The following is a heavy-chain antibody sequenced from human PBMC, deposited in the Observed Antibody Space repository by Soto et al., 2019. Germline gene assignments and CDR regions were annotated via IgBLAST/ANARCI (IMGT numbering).Heavy chain of an antibody. V-gene: IGHV4-31*03. CDR1: GGSISSGGYY. Sequence: PSETLSLTCTVSGGSISSGGYYWSWIRQHPGKGLEWVGYIYFTGTTYYNPSLTSRLTISLDTAENQFSLSLSSVTAADTAVYYCARGNYYYDNNGYYRGGVFDYWGQGALVTVSS. CDR3: ARGNYYYDNNGYYRGGVFDY. CDR2: IYFTGTT. J-gene: IGHJ4*02. D-gene: IGHD3-22*01.